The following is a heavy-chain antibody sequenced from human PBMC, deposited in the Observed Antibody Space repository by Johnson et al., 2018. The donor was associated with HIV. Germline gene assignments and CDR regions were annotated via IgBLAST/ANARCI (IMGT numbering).Heavy chain of an antibody. V-gene: IGHV3-11*04. CDR3: ARDSYYYDYDAFDI. D-gene: IGHD3-22*01. Sequence: QVQLVESGGGLVQPGESLRLSCAASGFIFSDYYMSWIRQAPGKGLEWVSYISSSGATIYYADSVKGRFTISRDNSKNSMYLQMNSLRAEDTAIYYCARDSYYYDYDAFDIWGRGTMVTVSS. J-gene: IGHJ3*02. CDR2: ISSSGATI. CDR1: GFIFSDYY.